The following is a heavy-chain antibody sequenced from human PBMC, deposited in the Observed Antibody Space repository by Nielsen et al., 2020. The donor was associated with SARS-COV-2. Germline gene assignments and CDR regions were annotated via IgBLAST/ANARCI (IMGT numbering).Heavy chain of an antibody. CDR3: ARGSQYYVTPDFYFYYYYGMDV. J-gene: IGHJ6*02. CDR2: ISSSGSTI. D-gene: IGHD3-10*02. Sequence: VRQAPGKGLEWVSYISSSGSTIYYADSVKGRFTISRDNAKNSLYLQMNSLRAEDTAVYYCARGSQYYVTPDFYFYYYYGMDVWGQGTTVTVSS. V-gene: IGHV3-48*03.